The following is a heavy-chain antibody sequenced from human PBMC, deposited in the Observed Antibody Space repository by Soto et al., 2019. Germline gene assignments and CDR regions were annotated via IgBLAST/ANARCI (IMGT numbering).Heavy chain of an antibody. CDR3: ARTTVTRIYYFDY. Sequence: SETLSLTCTVSSAPITKYYWGWVRQAPGRGLEWIGFTHHSGYISYSPSHKSRVTMSVDPSKNQVSLKLTSVTAADTAVYYCARTTVTRIYYFDYWGKGTVVAV. J-gene: IGHJ4*02. CDR2: THHSGYI. V-gene: IGHV4-4*09. CDR1: SAPITKYY. D-gene: IGHD4-17*01.